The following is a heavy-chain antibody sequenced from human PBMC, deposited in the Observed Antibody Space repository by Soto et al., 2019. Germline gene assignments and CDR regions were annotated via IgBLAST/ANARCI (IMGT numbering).Heavy chain of an antibody. V-gene: IGHV4-30-4*01. D-gene: IGHD2-2*02. CDR3: ARAGICSSTSCYTNWFDP. CDR2: IYYSGST. Sequence: QVQLQESGPGLVKPSQTLSLTCTVSGGSISSGDYYWSWIPHPPPHPPEWIVYIYYSGSTYYNPSLKRRVTISVDTSKNQFSLKLSSVTAAATAVYYCARAGICSSTSCYTNWFDPWGQGTLVTVSS. J-gene: IGHJ5*02. CDR1: GGSISSGDYY.